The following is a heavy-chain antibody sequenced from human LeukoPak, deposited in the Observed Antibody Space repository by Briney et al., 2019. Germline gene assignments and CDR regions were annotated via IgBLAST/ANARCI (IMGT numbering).Heavy chain of an antibody. CDR2: IYYSGST. Sequence: SETLSLTCTVSGASVNSGLYYWSWIRQSPGKGLEWIGRIYYSGSTDCNTSLKSRVTIPVDTSKNQFSLKLNSVTAADTAVYFCARVGGSGWFDYWGQGTLVTASS. CDR3: ARVGGSGWFDY. V-gene: IGHV4-61*01. D-gene: IGHD6-19*01. J-gene: IGHJ4*02. CDR1: GASVNSGLYY.